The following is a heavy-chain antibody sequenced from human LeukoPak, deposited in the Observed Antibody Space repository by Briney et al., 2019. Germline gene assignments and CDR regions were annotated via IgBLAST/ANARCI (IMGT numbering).Heavy chain of an antibody. Sequence: ASVKVSCKASGYTFTDYYMHWVRQAPGQGLEWMGWINPNSGGTNYAQKFQGRVTMTRDTSISTAYMELSRLRSDDTAVYYCARGRIPGIAAAGPLYYYYGMDVWGQGTTVTVSS. D-gene: IGHD6-13*01. CDR2: INPNSGGT. V-gene: IGHV1-2*02. CDR3: ARGRIPGIAAAGPLYYYYGMDV. J-gene: IGHJ6*02. CDR1: GYTFTDYY.